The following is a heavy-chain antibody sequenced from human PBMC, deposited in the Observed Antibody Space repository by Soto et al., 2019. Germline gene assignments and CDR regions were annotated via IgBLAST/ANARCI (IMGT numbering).Heavy chain of an antibody. Sequence: SETLSLTCTVSGGSIRSGDYYWGWIRQPPGKGLEWIGYVYYSGTTYSHPSLNSRVSISVDTSENQFSLRLTSVTAADTAVYYCVTVNLVGAAYYFDYWGPGTLVTVSS. D-gene: IGHD1-26*01. CDR2: VYYSGTT. J-gene: IGHJ4*02. CDR1: GGSIRSGDYY. CDR3: VTVNLVGAAYYFDY. V-gene: IGHV4-30-4*01.